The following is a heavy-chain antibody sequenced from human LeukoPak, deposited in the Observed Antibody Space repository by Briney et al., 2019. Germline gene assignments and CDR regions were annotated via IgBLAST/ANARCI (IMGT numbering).Heavy chain of an antibody. J-gene: IGHJ3*02. V-gene: IGHV3-9*01. CDR2: ITRNSGRL. CDR3: AREASSSLRPDI. Sequence: GGSLRLSCVASGFNFDDYAIHWVRHRPGKGLEWVSGITRNSGRLGYADSVKGRFTISRGNANNSLYLQMNSLRAEDTAVYYCAREASSSLRPDIWGQGTMVTVSS. CDR1: GFNFDDYA. D-gene: IGHD6-6*01.